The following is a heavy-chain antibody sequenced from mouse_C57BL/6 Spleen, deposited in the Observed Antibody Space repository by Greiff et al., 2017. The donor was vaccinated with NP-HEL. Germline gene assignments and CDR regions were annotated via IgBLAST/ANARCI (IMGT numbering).Heavy chain of an antibody. CDR2: ISSGSSTI. CDR1: GFTFSDYG. J-gene: IGHJ2*01. Sequence: EVQLQESGGGLVKPGGSLKLSCAASGFTFSDYGMHWVRQAPEKGLEWVAYISSGSSTIYYADTVKGRFTISRDNAKNTLFLQMTSLRSEDTAMYYCARSYYGNGGYYFDYWGQGTTLTVSS. D-gene: IGHD2-1*01. CDR3: ARSYYGNGGYYFDY. V-gene: IGHV5-17*01.